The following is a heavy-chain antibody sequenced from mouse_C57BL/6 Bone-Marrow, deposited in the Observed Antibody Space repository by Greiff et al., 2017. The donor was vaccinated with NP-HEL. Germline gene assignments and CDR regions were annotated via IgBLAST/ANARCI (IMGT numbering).Heavy chain of an antibody. Sequence: EVKLQESGPELVKPGASVKISCKASGYSFTGYYMHWVKQSHGNILDWIGYIYPYNGDSSYNQKFKGKATLTVDKSSSTAYMELRSLTSEDSAVYYCARYDPASGNYEDYAMDYWGQGTSVTVSS. CDR3: ARYDPASGNYEDYAMDY. V-gene: IGHV1-31*01. J-gene: IGHJ4*01. CDR2: IYPYNGDS. CDR1: GYSFTGYY. D-gene: IGHD2-1*01.